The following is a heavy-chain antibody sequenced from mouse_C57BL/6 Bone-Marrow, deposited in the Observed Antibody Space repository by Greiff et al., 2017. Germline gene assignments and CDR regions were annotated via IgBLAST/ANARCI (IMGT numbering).Heavy chain of an antibody. CDR3: ARFPLYYGYDEGFAY. Sequence: QVQLQQSGAELARPGASVKLSCKASGYTFTSYGTSWVKQRTGQGLEWIGEIYPRSGNTYYNEKFKGKATLTADKSSSTAYMELRSLTSEDSAVYFCARFPLYYGYDEGFAYWGQGTLVTVSA. V-gene: IGHV1-81*01. D-gene: IGHD2-2*01. CDR2: IYPRSGNT. J-gene: IGHJ3*01. CDR1: GYTFTSYG.